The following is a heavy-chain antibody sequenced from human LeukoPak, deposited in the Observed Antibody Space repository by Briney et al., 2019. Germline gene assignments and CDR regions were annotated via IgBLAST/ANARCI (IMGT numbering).Heavy chain of an antibody. D-gene: IGHD3-9*01. CDR2: ISHDGTR. CDR3: ARECLSGICPYNNMDV. V-gene: IGHV4-4*02. J-gene: IGHJ6*02. CDR1: GGSIDITNY. Sequence: SETLSLTCGVSGGSIDITNYWSWVRQAPGKGLEWIGEISHDGTRNYNPSLRSRVAMSFDRANNYFSLSLTAVTAADTAVYYCARECLSGICPYNNMDVWGQGTTVTVSS.